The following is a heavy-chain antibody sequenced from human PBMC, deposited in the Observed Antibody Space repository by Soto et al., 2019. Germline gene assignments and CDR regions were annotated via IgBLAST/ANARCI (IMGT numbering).Heavy chain of an antibody. CDR3: ARLGGYFQALDS. CDR1: GGSITPYY. D-gene: IGHD3-22*01. Sequence: SETLSLTCTVSGGSITPYYWSWIRQAPGKGLEWIGYIYFAGTTTYNPSLKSRVTMSVDTSENQFSLKLTAVTAADTAVYYCARLGGYFQALDSWGQGTLVTVSS. V-gene: IGHV4-59*08. CDR2: IYFAGTT. J-gene: IGHJ4*02.